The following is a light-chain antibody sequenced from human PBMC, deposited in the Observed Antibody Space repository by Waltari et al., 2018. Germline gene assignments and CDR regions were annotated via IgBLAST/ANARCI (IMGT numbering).Light chain of an antibody. J-gene: IGKJ4*02. V-gene: IGKV3-20*01. Sequence: EIVLPQSPGILSLSPGEGATLSCRASQSVGRSLAWYQQKPGQAPRLVIPGASNRATGIPDRFSGSGSGTDFSLTISRLEPEDFAVYYCQHYVRLPVTFGRGTKVEIK. CDR3: QHYVRLPVT. CDR2: GAS. CDR1: QSVGRS.